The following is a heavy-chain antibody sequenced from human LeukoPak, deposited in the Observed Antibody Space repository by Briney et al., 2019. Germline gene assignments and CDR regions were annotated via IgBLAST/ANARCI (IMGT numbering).Heavy chain of an antibody. CDR1: GFTFSSYA. CDR3: ARDPSRIAAAGTLDY. J-gene: IGHJ4*02. Sequence: GGSLRLSCAASGFTFSSYAMHWVRQAPGKGLEWVAVISYDGSNKYYADSVKGRFTISRDNSKNTLYLQMNSLRAEDTAVYYCARDPSRIAAAGTLDYWGQGTLVTVSS. D-gene: IGHD6-13*01. CDR2: ISYDGSNK. V-gene: IGHV3-30-3*01.